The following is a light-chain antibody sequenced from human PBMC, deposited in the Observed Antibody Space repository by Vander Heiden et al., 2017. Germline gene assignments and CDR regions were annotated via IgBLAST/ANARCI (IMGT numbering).Light chain of an antibody. V-gene: IGLV3-1*01. CDR1: KLGDKY. J-gene: IGLJ1*01. CDR2: QDT. Sequence: SYGLTQPPSVSVSPGQTASITCSGDKLGDKYAYWYQQKPGQSPVLVIYQDTKRPSGIPERFSGSNSGNTATLTISGTQAMDEAYYYCQAWDSSTGVFGTGTKVTV. CDR3: QAWDSSTGV.